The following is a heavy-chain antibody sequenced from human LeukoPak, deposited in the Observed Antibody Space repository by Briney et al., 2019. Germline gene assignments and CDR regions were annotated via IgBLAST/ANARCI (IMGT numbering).Heavy chain of an antibody. V-gene: IGHV1-69*01. Sequence: SVKVSCKASGGTFSSYAISWVRQAPGQGLEWMGGIIPIFGTANYAQKFQGRVTITADESTSTAYMELSSLRSEDTAVYYCATAYDIHDAFGIWGQGTMVTVSS. CDR3: ATAYDIHDAFGI. D-gene: IGHD3-9*01. J-gene: IGHJ3*02. CDR2: IIPIFGTA. CDR1: GGTFSSYA.